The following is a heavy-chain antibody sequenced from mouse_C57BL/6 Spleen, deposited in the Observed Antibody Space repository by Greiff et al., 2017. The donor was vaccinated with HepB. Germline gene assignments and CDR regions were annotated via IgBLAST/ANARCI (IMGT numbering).Heavy chain of an antibody. J-gene: IGHJ4*01. CDR2: ISYDGSN. Sequence: EVQLQQSGPGLVKPSQSLSLTCSVTGYSITSGYYWNWIRQFPGNKLEWMGYISYDGSNNYNPSLKNRISITRDTSKNQFFLKLNSVTTEDTATYYCAREAITTVDYYAMDYWGQGTSVTVSS. D-gene: IGHD1-1*01. CDR1: GYSITSGYY. CDR3: AREAITTVDYYAMDY. V-gene: IGHV3-6*01.